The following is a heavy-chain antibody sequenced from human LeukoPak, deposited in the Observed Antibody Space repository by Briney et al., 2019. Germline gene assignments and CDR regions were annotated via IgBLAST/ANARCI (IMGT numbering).Heavy chain of an antibody. V-gene: IGHV3-23*01. Sequence: GGSLRLPCSASGFTFSSYAMHWVRQAPGKGLQWVANILASGSPTYYADSVKGRFIISRDNSKNTVYLQMNSLRVEDTAIYYCAKDLRPDGVDNFDHWGQGILVTVSS. CDR3: AKDLRPDGVDNFDH. CDR1: GFTFSSYA. J-gene: IGHJ4*02. D-gene: IGHD2-8*01. CDR2: ILASGSPT.